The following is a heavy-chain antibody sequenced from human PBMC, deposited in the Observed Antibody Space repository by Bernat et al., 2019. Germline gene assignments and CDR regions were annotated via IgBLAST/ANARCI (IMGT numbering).Heavy chain of an antibody. CDR2: IYYSGNT. CDR3: ARQLSRGWWAFDI. D-gene: IGHD2-15*01. Sequence: QLQLQESGPGLVKPSETLSLTCAVSGGYISSNDYWWGCIRQPPGKGLEWIGSIYYSGNTYYKPSLKSRVTMSVDTSKNQFSLNLSSVTAADTAIYYCARQLSRGWWAFDIWGQGTMVTVS. J-gene: IGHJ3*02. CDR1: GGYISSNDYW. V-gene: IGHV4-39*01.